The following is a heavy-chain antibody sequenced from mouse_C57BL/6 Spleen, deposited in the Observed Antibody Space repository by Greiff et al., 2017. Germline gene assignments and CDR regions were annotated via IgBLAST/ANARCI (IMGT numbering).Heavy chain of an antibody. CDR3: TTWSGGRITTVVAKGFAY. V-gene: IGHV14-1*01. CDR2: IDPEDGDT. Sequence: EVQLQQSGAELVRPGASVKLSCTASGFNIKDYYMHWVKQRPEQGLEWIGRIDPEDGDTEYAPKFQGKATMTADTSSNTAYLQLSSLTSEDTAVYYCTTWSGGRITTVVAKGFAYWGQGTLVTVSA. D-gene: IGHD1-1*01. CDR1: GFNIKDYY. J-gene: IGHJ3*01.